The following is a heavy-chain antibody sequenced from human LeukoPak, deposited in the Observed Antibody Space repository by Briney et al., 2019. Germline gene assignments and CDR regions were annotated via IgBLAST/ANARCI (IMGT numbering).Heavy chain of an antibody. Sequence: ASVKVSCKASGYTVTSYGISWVRQAPGQRLEWMGWISAYNGNTNYAQKLQGRVTMTTDTSTSTAYMELRSLRSDDTAVYYCARRRYSSSFNWFDPWGQGTLVTVSS. D-gene: IGHD6-13*01. J-gene: IGHJ5*02. CDR2: ISAYNGNT. CDR3: ARRRYSSSFNWFDP. CDR1: GYTVTSYG. V-gene: IGHV1-18*01.